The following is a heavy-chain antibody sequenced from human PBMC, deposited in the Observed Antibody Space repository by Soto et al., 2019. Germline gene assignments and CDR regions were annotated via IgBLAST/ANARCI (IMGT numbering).Heavy chain of an antibody. V-gene: IGHV2-5*02. CDR3: AHRESDREPY. Sequence: QITLKESGPTLVKPTQTLTLTCTFSGFSLTTGGVGVGWIRQPPGKALEWLALIYWDDDKRYSPSLQSRLTIPKDTPKNQVVLTLTTMDPVDTATYYCAHRESDREPYWGQGTLVTVSS. D-gene: IGHD3-10*01. CDR1: GFSLTTGGVG. J-gene: IGHJ4*02. CDR2: IYWDDDK.